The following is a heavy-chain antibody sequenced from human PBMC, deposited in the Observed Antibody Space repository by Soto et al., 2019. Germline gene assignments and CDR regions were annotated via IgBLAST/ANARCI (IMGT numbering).Heavy chain of an antibody. CDR1: GGSINKNW. CDR2: TYDGVIF. D-gene: IGHD2-21*01. Sequence: QVQLQESGPGLVNPSETLALTCDVSGGSINKNWWSWVRQAPGKGLEWIGETYDGVIFNYNPTLRGRVSLAIDRSKNRYSLPSNSVTSADPASNSGARSMWHVFDIWGQGTMVTVSS. J-gene: IGHJ3*02. CDR3: ARSMWHVFDI. V-gene: IGHV4-4*02.